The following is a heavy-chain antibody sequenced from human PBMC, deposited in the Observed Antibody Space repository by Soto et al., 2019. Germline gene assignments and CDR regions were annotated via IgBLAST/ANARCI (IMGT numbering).Heavy chain of an antibody. V-gene: IGHV4-59*01. CDR2: IYYSGST. J-gene: IGHJ4*02. CDR3: VRDGPHITIYGYGDY. Sequence: SETLSLTCTVSGGSISSYYWSWIRQPPGKGLEWIGYIYYSGSTNYNPSLKSRVTISVDTSKSTLYLQMNSLTIEDTAVYYCVRDGPHITIYGYGDYWGQGTLVTVSS. CDR1: GGSISSYY. D-gene: IGHD3-3*01.